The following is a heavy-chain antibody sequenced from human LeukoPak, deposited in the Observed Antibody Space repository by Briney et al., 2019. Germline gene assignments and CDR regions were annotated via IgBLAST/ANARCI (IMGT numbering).Heavy chain of an antibody. CDR3: ARDPEAYYFDY. CDR2: ISSSSSYI. J-gene: IGHJ4*02. Sequence: GGSLRLSCAASGFTFSSYAMTWVRQAPGKGLEWVSSISSSSSYIYYADSVKGRFTISRDNAKNSLYLQMNSLRAEDTAVYYCARDPEAYYFDYWGQGTLVTVSS. CDR1: GFTFSSYA. V-gene: IGHV3-21*01.